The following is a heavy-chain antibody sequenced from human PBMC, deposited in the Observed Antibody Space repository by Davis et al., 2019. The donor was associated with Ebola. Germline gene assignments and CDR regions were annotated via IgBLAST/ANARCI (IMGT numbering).Heavy chain of an antibody. CDR2: INPNTGAP. Sequence: ASVKVSCKASDYTFTSYGISWVRQAPGQGLEWMGWINPNTGAPSYAQKFQHRVTMTRDTSISTAFMELSRLSSDDTAVYYRARVGFYDSAGIFDFWGQGTLVTVSS. CDR3: ARVGFYDSAGIFDF. V-gene: IGHV1-2*02. D-gene: IGHD3-22*01. CDR1: DYTFTSYG. J-gene: IGHJ4*02.